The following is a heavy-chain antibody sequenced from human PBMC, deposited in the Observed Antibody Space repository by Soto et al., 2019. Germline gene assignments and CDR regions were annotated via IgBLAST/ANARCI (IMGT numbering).Heavy chain of an antibody. J-gene: IGHJ6*02. Sequence: PGGSLRLSCAASGFTVSSNYMSWVRQAPGKGLEWVSVIYAGGNTVYADSVKGRFIMSRDSSKNTLSLQMNSLRAEDTAVYYCARARRDCSGGSCFGYAMDVWGQGTTVTVSS. CDR3: ARARRDCSGGSCFGYAMDV. D-gene: IGHD2-15*01. CDR2: IYAGGNT. CDR1: GFTVSSNY. V-gene: IGHV3-66*01.